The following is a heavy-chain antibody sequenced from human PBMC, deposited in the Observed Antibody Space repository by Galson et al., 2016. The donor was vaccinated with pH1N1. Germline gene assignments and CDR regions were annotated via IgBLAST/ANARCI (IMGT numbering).Heavy chain of an antibody. Sequence: KGLEWVSYISSSSTIYYADSVKGRFTISRDNAKNSLYLQMNSLRAEDTAVYYCARAIGASDCYWGQGTLVTVSS. CDR2: ISSSSTI. V-gene: IGHV3-69-1*01. CDR3: ARAIGASDCY. D-gene: IGHD6-13*01. J-gene: IGHJ1*01.